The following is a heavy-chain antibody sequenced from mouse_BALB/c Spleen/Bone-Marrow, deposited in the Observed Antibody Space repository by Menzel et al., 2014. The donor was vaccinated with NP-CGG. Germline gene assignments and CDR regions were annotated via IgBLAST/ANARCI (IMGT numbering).Heavy chain of an antibody. CDR1: GFSLTSYG. CDR2: IWSDGST. Sequence: VKLLESGPGLVAPSQSLSITCTISGFSLTSYGVHWVRQPPGKGLEWLGVIWSDGSTTYNSALKSRLSISKDSSKSQVFLKMNSLQTDDTAMYYCARHANWDYFDYWGQGTTLTVSS. J-gene: IGHJ2*01. V-gene: IGHV2-6-1*01. CDR3: ARHANWDYFDY. D-gene: IGHD4-1*01.